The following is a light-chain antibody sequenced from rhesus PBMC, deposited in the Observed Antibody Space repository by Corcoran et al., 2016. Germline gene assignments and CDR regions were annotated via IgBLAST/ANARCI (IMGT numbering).Light chain of an antibody. V-gene: IGKV1-74*01. CDR3: QESSGTRT. CDR2: KAS. J-gene: IGKJ1*01. Sequence: IQMTQSPSSLSASVGDRVTITCRASENVNNFLNWYQHKPGKAPNLLIYKASTLQTGVPSRFSGSGSVKDYPFTIRSLQPEDVGTYYCQESSGTRTFGQGTKVKIK. CDR1: ENVNNF.